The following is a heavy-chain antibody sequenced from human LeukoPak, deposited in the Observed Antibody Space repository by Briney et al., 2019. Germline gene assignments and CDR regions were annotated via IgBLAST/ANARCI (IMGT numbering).Heavy chain of an antibody. J-gene: IGHJ5*02. CDR2: INSDGINT. V-gene: IGHV3-74*01. Sequence: GGSLRLSCAASGFTLSNYWMHRVRQAPGKGLVWVSRINSDGINTSYADSVKGRFTISRDNAKNTLNLQMNSLRAEDTAVYYCARDLGQYYDTSDNWFDPWGQGTLVTVSS. CDR3: ARDLGQYYDTSDNWFDP. CDR1: GFTLSNYW. D-gene: IGHD3-22*01.